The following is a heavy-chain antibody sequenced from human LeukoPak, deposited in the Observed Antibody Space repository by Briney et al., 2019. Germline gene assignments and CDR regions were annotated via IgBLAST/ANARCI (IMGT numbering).Heavy chain of an antibody. CDR3: ARGSARTTVTTGGDY. D-gene: IGHD4-11*01. CDR2: INPNSGGT. V-gene: IGHV1-2*02. CDR1: GYTFTGYY. J-gene: IGHJ4*02. Sequence: ASVKVSCKASGYTFTGYYMHWVRQAPGQGLEWMGWINPNSGGTNYAQKFQGRVTMTRDTSISTAYMELSRLRSDDTVVYYCARGSARTTVTTGGDYWGQGTLVTVSS.